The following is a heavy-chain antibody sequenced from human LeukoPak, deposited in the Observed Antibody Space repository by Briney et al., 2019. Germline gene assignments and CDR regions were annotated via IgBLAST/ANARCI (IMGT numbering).Heavy chain of an antibody. Sequence: GGSLRLSCAASGFTFSSYWMSWVRQAPGKGLEWVANIKQDGSEKYYVDSVKGRFTISRDNAKNSLYLQMNSLRAEDTAVYYCARDRGSTRFFNWFDPWGQGTLVTVSS. CDR1: GFTFSSYW. CDR2: IKQDGSEK. J-gene: IGHJ5*02. CDR3: ARDRGSTRFFNWFDP. D-gene: IGHD2-2*01. V-gene: IGHV3-7*01.